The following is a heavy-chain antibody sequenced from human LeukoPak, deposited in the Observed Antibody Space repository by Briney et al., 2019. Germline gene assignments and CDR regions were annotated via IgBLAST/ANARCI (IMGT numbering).Heavy chain of an antibody. CDR1: GGSFSGYY. Sequence: AETLSLTCAVYGGSFSGYYWVWIRQPPGKGLEWIGSIYESGSTYHNPSLKSRVTISVDTSKNQFSLKLSSVTAADTAVYYCARRDDYIRGIYRYEGASFDNWGQGTLVSVSS. J-gene: IGHJ4*02. V-gene: IGHV4-34*01. CDR2: IYESGST. CDR3: ARRDDYIRGIYRYEGASFDN. D-gene: IGHD3-16*02.